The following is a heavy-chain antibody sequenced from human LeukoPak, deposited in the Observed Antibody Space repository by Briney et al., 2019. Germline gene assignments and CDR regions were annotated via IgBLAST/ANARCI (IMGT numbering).Heavy chain of an antibody. Sequence: GRSLRLSCAASGFTFSSYGMHWVRQAPGKGLEWVAVIWYDGSNKYYADSVKGRFTISRDNSKNTLYLQMNSLRAEDTAVYYCARDRSLTAGYYFDYWGQGTLVTVSS. J-gene: IGHJ4*02. CDR3: ARDRSLTAGYYFDY. V-gene: IGHV3-33*01. CDR1: GFTFSSYG. CDR2: IWYDGSNK.